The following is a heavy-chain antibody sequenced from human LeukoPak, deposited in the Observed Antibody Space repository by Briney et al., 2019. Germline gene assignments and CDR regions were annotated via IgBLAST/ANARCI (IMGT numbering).Heavy chain of an antibody. CDR2: ISGSGGST. D-gene: IGHD3-10*01. CDR1: GFTFSSYA. J-gene: IGHJ3*02. Sequence: SGGSLRLSCAASGFTFSSYAMHWVRQAPGKGLEWVSAISGSGGSTYYADSVKGRFTISRDISKNTLYLQMNSLRAEDTAVYYCAKGLYYYGSGGAFDIWGQGTMVTVSS. CDR3: AKGLYYYGSGGAFDI. V-gene: IGHV3-23*01.